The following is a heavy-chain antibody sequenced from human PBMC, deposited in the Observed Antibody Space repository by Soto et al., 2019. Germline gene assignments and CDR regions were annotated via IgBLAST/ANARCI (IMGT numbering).Heavy chain of an antibody. CDR1: GLTFSSYW. J-gene: IGHJ1*01. CDR3: AIDLNYGGKYFQH. Sequence: GGSLRLSCAASGLTFSSYWMHWVRQAPGKGLVWVSRINSDGSSTNYADSVRGRFTISRDNAKNTLWLQMSSLRAEDTAVYYCAIDLNYGGKYFQHWGQGTLVTVSS. D-gene: IGHD4-17*01. V-gene: IGHV3-74*01. CDR2: INSDGSST.